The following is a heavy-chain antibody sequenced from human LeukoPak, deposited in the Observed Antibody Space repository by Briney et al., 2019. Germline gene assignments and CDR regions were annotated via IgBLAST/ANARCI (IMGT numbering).Heavy chain of an antibody. D-gene: IGHD3-3*01. CDR2: IHSDGSST. CDR3: ARASFYEIQY. J-gene: IGHJ4*02. Sequence: PGGSLRLSCAASRFIFSSYWMHWVRQAPGKGPVWVARIHSDGSSTSYADSVKGRFTISRDNAKNTLYLEMNSLRAEDTAVYYCARASFYEIQYWGQGALVTVSS. CDR1: RFIFSSYW. V-gene: IGHV3-74*01.